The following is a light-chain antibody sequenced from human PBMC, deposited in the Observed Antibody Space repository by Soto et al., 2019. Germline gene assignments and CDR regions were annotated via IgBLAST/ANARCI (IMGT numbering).Light chain of an antibody. CDR3: ISYIASTSTHWV. Sequence: QSVLTQPASVSGSPGQSITISCTGTSSDVGGYNRVSWYQHHPGKAPKLLIFEVSNRPSGISDRFSGFKSGNTASLTISGLQAEDEADYYCISYIASTSTHWVFGGGTKVTVL. CDR2: EVS. CDR1: SSDVGGYNR. V-gene: IGLV2-14*01. J-gene: IGLJ3*02.